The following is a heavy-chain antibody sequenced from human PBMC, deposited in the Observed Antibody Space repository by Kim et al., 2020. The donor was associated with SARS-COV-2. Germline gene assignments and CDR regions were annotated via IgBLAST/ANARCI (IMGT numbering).Heavy chain of an antibody. CDR2: ISGSGDNI. J-gene: IGHJ6*02. D-gene: IGHD6-13*01. CDR1: GFTFSSYA. V-gene: IGHV3-23*01. Sequence: GGSLRLSCAASGFTFSSYAMSWVRQAPGKGLECVSGISGSGDNIFYADSVKARFTISRDNSKNTVYLQMSSLRADDTAVYYCAKSNSWYFYYGMDVWGQGPTVTVSS. CDR3: AKSNSWYFYYGMDV.